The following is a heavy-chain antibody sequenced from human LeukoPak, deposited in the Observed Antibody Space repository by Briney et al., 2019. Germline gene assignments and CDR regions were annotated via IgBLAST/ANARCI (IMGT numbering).Heavy chain of an antibody. D-gene: IGHD6-6*01. CDR3: ARDLSYSTSSGGSFDY. CDR2: IKEDGSEK. CDR1: GFTFSSYW. J-gene: IGHJ4*02. V-gene: IGHV3-7*05. Sequence: GGSLRLSCAASGFTFSSYWMSWVRQAPGKGLEWVANIKEDGSEKFYVDSVKGRFTISRDNAKNSLYLQMNTLRAEDTAVYYCARDLSYSTSSGGSFDYWGQGTLVTVSS.